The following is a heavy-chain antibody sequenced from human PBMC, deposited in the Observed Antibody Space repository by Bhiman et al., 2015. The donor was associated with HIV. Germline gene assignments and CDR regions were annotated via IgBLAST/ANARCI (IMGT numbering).Heavy chain of an antibody. D-gene: IGHD2-2*02. V-gene: IGHV3-23*01. J-gene: IGHJ4*02. Sequence: EVQLLESGGGFIQPGGSLRLSCAASGFTFSSYAMSWVRQAPGKGLEWVSAISRSGGTTYYADSVKGRFTISRDNSKNTLYLQMNSLRAEDTAIYYCARDPYTTRYFDFWGRGTLVSVSS. CDR2: ISRSGGTT. CDR3: ARDPYTTRYFDF. CDR1: GFTFSSYA.